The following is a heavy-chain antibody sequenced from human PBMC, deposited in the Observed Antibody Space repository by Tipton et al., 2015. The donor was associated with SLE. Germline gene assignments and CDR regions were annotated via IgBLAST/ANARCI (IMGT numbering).Heavy chain of an antibody. J-gene: IGHJ2*01. CDR2: IYASGST. CDR1: DGSISDSY. V-gene: IGHV4-4*07. Sequence: TLSLTCTVSDGSISDSYWTWIRQPAGEGLEWIGRIYASGSTNYNPSLRSRAAMSVDTSKNHFFLKLSSVTAADTAEYYCARSLSAWYFDLWGRGTLATVSS. D-gene: IGHD2/OR15-2a*01. CDR3: ARSLSAWYFDL.